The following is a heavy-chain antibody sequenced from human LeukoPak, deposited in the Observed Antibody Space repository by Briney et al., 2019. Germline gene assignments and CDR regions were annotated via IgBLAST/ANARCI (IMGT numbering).Heavy chain of an antibody. Sequence: PGRSLRLSCGASGFIFGNYGMHWVRQAPGKGLQWVAVIYSDGSNKNTADSVRGRFTISRDNSQNALYLQMNSLRAEDTAVYYCARGNYYDRSGLDYWGQGTLVTVSS. CDR2: IYSDGSNK. V-gene: IGHV3-33*01. J-gene: IGHJ4*02. D-gene: IGHD3-22*01. CDR1: GFIFGNYG. CDR3: ARGNYYDRSGLDY.